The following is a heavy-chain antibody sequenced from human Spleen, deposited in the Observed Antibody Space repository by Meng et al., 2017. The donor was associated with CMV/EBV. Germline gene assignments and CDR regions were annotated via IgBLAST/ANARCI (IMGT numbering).Heavy chain of an antibody. J-gene: IGHJ4*02. Sequence: GESLKISCAASGFTFSSYSMNWVRQAPGKGLEWVSSITISSSYIYYADSVRGRFAISRDNAENSLYLHMNSLSAEDTAVYYCVTGRGSTSWSTEGSFDYWGQGTLVTVSS. CDR2: ITISSSYI. D-gene: IGHD2-2*01. CDR3: VTGRGSTSWSTEGSFDY. CDR1: GFTFSSYS. V-gene: IGHV3-21*01.